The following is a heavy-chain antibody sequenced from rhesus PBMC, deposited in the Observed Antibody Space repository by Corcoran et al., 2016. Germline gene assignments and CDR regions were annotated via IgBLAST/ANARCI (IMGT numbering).Heavy chain of an antibody. Sequence: EVQLVESGGGLVQTGGSLRLSCTGSGFTFGSYYMYWVRQGPGKELEWVSAINIVGSYTWYKASEKGRFTISKENAKNTLYLQMDSLRAEDTAVYYGARGQQRLVPHDAFDVWCQGLRVTVSS. J-gene: IGHJ3*01. V-gene: IGHV3-8*01. D-gene: IGHD6-31*01. CDR3: ARGQQRLVPHDAFDV. CDR2: INIVGSYT. CDR1: GFTFGSYY.